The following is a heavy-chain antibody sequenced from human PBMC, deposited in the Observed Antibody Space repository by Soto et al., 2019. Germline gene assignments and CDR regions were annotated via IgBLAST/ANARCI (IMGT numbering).Heavy chain of an antibody. Sequence: ASVKVSCKASGYTFTGYYMHWVRQAPGQGLEWMGWINPNSGGTNYAQKFQGWVTMTRDTSISTAYMELSRLRSDDTAVYYCARGYYDCASGYYTGSWFDPWGQGTLVTVSS. CDR2: INPNSGGT. J-gene: IGHJ5*02. D-gene: IGHD3-3*01. V-gene: IGHV1-2*04. CDR1: GYTFTGYY. CDR3: ARGYYDCASGYYTGSWFDP.